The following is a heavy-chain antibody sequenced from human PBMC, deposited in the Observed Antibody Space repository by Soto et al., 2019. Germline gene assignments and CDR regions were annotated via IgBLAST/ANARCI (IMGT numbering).Heavy chain of an antibody. J-gene: IGHJ4*02. CDR3: AREGYGGNYFDY. D-gene: IGHD4-17*01. CDR1: GGTISSGSYS. V-gene: IGHV4-30-2*01. Sequence: KTSETLSLTCSVSGGTISSGSYSWSWIRQPPGKGLEWIGYIYPSGNTNYNPSLWSRVAISVDRSKNQFSLKLSSVTAADTAVYYFAREGYGGNYFDYWGQGTLVTVSS. CDR2: IYPSGNT.